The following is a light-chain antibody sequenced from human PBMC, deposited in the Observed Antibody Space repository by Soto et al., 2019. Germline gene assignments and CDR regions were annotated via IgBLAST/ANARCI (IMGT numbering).Light chain of an antibody. CDR2: AAS. Sequence: DIRMTQSPSSLSASVGDRVTFTCRASQDITNFLAWYQQKPGKVANLLIFAASTLQPGVPSRFSGSGSGTDFTLAISSLEPEDVANYYCQKYDSSPFTFGPGTKVDIK. CDR1: QDITNF. V-gene: IGKV1-27*01. J-gene: IGKJ3*01. CDR3: QKYDSSPFT.